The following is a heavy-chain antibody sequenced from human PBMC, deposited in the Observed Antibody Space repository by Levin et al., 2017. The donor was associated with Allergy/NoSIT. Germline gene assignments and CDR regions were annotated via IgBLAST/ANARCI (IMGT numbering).Heavy chain of an antibody. Sequence: GESLKISCAASGFTFGNYAMSWVRQAPGKGLEWVSAVSAGVLITYYADSVKGRFTISRDNSKNTLYLQMNSLRADDTAVYYCAKGSYTSSRVDYWGQGTLVTVSS. CDR1: GFTFGNYA. J-gene: IGHJ4*02. V-gene: IGHV3-23*01. D-gene: IGHD6-13*01. CDR2: VSAGVLIT. CDR3: AKGSYTSSRVDY.